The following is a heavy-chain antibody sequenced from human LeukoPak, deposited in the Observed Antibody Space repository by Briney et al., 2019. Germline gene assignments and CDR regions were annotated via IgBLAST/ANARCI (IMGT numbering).Heavy chain of an antibody. Sequence: PSETLSLTCTVSGVSISSSSYYWGWIRQPPGKGLEWIGSIYYSGSTYYHPSLKSRITISVDTSKNQFSLKLSSVTAADTAVYYCATENYDFWSGTFDYWGQGTLVTVSS. CDR1: GVSISSSSYY. V-gene: IGHV4-39*07. D-gene: IGHD3-3*01. J-gene: IGHJ4*02. CDR2: IYYSGST. CDR3: ATENYDFWSGTFDY.